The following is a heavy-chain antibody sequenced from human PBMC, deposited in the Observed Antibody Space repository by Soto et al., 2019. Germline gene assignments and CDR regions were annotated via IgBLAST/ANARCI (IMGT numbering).Heavy chain of an antibody. Sequence: SETLSLTCAVYGGSFSGYYWSWIRQPPGKGLEWIGEINHSGSTNYNPSLKSRVTISVDTSKNQFSLKLSSVTAADTAVYYCANLNQWLVDDYSGQGTLVTVSS. J-gene: IGHJ4*02. V-gene: IGHV4-34*01. CDR3: ANLNQWLVDDY. CDR1: GGSFSGYY. D-gene: IGHD6-19*01. CDR2: INHSGST.